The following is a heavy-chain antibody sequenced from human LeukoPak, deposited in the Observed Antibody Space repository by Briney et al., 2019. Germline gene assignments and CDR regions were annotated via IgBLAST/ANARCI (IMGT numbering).Heavy chain of an antibody. Sequence: GSLRLSCAASGFTFSSYSMNWVRQAPGKGLEWIGSIYYSGNTYYNTSLKSRVTISVDTSKNQFSLKLSSVTAADTAVYYCARDAYYYDSSGYYNGWDYYYYMDVWGKGTTVTISS. CDR1: GFTFSSYS. CDR2: IYYSGNT. CDR3: ARDAYYYDSSGYYNGWDYYYYMDV. D-gene: IGHD3-22*01. J-gene: IGHJ6*03. V-gene: IGHV4-39*07.